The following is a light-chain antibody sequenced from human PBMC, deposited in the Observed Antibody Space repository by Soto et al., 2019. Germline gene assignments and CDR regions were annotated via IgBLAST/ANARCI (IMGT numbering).Light chain of an antibody. Sequence: QSALTQPASVSGSPGQSITISCNGTSSDVGGYNYVSWYQQHPGKAPKLMIYEVSNRPSGVSNRFSGSKSGNTASLTISGPQAEDEADYYCSSYTSSSTQVFGTGAKLTVL. V-gene: IGLV2-14*01. J-gene: IGLJ1*01. CDR1: SSDVGGYNY. CDR2: EVS. CDR3: SSYTSSSTQV.